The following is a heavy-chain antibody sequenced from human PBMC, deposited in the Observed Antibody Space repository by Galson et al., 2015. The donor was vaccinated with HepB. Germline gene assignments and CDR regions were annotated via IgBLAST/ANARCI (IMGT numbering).Heavy chain of an antibody. V-gene: IGHV1-46*03. CDR2: INPSGGST. CDR1: GYTFTSYY. J-gene: IGHJ6*03. CDR3: ARNGVLPSDYDFWSGSSGFYYYYMDV. Sequence: SVKVSCKASGYTFTSYYMHWVRQAPGQGLEWMGIINPSGGSTSYAQKFQGRVTMTRDTSTSTVYMELSSLRSEDTAVYYCARNGVLPSDYDFWSGSSGFYYYYMDVWGKGTTVTVSS. D-gene: IGHD3-3*01.